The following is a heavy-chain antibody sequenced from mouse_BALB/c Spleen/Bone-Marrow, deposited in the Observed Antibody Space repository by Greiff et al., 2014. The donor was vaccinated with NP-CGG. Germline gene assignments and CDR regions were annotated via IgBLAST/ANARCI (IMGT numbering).Heavy chain of an antibody. CDR2: IHPYNDDS. D-gene: IGHD2-14*01. V-gene: IGHV1-14*01. Sequence: ESGPELVKPGASVKMSCKASGYTFTSYVMHWVKQKPGQGLEWIGYIHPYNDDSKYNEKFEGKATLTSDKSSSTAYMELSSLTSEASAVYYCARWGRYDWYFDVWGAGTTVTVSS. J-gene: IGHJ1*01. CDR1: GYTFTSYV. CDR3: ARWGRYDWYFDV.